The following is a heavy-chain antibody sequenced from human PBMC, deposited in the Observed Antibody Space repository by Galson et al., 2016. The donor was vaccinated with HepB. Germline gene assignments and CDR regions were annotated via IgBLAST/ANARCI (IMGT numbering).Heavy chain of an antibody. J-gene: IGHJ4*02. CDR1: GGSISSGGYY. CDR3: ARGGRKGLWGYYFDY. V-gene: IGHV4-31*03. D-gene: IGHD5-18*01. Sequence: TLSLTCTVSGGSISSGGYYWSWIRQHPGKGLEWIGYIYHLGNTYFNPSLKSRVTMSIDASKNQFSLKLSSVTAADTAVYYCARGGRKGLWGYYFDYWGRGTLVPVSS. CDR2: IYHLGNT.